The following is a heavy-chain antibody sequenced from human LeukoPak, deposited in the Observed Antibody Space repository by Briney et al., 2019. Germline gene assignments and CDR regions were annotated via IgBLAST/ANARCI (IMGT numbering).Heavy chain of an antibody. CDR3: AKEAGLFDV. V-gene: IGHV3-30*02. Sequence: GGSLRLSCAASGFTFSSYGMHWVRQAPGKGLEWVAFIRPDASKEYHADSVKGRFIISRDNSKKILYLQMNSPRVEDTAMYYCAKEAGLFDVWGQGAMVIVSS. CDR1: GFTFSSYG. J-gene: IGHJ3*01. CDR2: IRPDASKE.